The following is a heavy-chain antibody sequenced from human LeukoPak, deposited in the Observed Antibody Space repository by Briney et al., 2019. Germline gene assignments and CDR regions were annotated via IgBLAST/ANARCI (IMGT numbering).Heavy chain of an antibody. CDR2: INHSGST. D-gene: IGHD3-16*01. CDR1: GGSFSGYY. CDR3: ARTLGDMWYFDL. Sequence: TSETLSLTCAVYGGSFSGYYWSWIRQPPGKGLEWIGEINHSGSTNYNPSLKSRVTISVDTSKNQFSLKLSSVTAADTAVYYCARTLGDMWYFDLWGRGTLVTVSS. J-gene: IGHJ2*01. V-gene: IGHV4-34*01.